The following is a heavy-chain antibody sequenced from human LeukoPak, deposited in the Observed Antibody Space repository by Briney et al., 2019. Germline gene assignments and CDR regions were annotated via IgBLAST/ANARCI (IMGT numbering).Heavy chain of an antibody. CDR3: ARWRSSAEIYFDY. J-gene: IGHJ4*02. Sequence: SETLSLTCTVSGGSISSYYWSWIRQPPGKGLEWIGYIYYSGSTYYNPSLKSRVTISVDTSKNWFSLTLNSVTAADTAVYYCARWRSSAEIYFDYWGQGTLVTVSS. D-gene: IGHD6-25*01. CDR2: IYYSGST. V-gene: IGHV4-59*08. CDR1: GGSISSYY.